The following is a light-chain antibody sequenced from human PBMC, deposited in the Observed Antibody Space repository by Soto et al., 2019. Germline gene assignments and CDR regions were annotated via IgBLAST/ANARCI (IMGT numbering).Light chain of an antibody. CDR2: GAS. Sequence: EIVLTQSPGTLSLSPGERATLSCRASQSVSASFLAWYQKKPGQAPRLLIYGASRRATGIPDRFSGSGSGTDFTLTISRLEPEDAAVYYCQQRGTFGQGTRLEIK. CDR3: QQRGT. V-gene: IGKV3-20*01. CDR1: QSVSASF. J-gene: IGKJ2*02.